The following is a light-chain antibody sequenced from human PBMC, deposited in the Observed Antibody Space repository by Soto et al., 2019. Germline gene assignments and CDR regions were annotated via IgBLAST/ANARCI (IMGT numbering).Light chain of an antibody. CDR1: SSNIGAGYD. CDR3: QSYDSSLSGWV. Sequence: QSVLTQPPSVSGAPGQRVTISCTGSSSNIGAGYDVHWYQQLPGTAPKLLIYGNSNRPSRVPDRFSGSKSGTSASLAITGLQVAGGAVYSCQSYDSSLSGWVFGGGTKLTVL. J-gene: IGLJ3*02. V-gene: IGLV1-40*01. CDR2: GNS.